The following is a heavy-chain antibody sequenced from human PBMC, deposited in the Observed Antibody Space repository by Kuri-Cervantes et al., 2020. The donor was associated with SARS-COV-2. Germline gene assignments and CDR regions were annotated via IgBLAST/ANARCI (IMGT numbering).Heavy chain of an antibody. V-gene: IGHV3-21*01. D-gene: IGHD5-12*01. CDR2: ISSSSSYI. Sequence: GGSLRLSCAASGFTFSSYSMNWVRQAPGKGLEWVSSISSSSSYIYYADSVKGRFTISRDNAKNSLYLQMNSLRAEDTAVYYCAKDMAYSGYDYHLDYWGQGTLVTVSS. CDR3: AKDMAYSGYDYHLDY. J-gene: IGHJ4*02. CDR1: GFTFSSYS.